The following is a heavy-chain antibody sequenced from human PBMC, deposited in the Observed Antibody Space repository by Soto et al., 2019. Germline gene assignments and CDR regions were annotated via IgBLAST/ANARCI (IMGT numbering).Heavy chain of an antibody. V-gene: IGHV4-39*07. Sequence: SETLSLTCTVSGGSISSSSYYWGWIRQPPGKGLEWIGDLSHSGSTYYNPSLKSRVTISVDTSKNQFSLKLSSVTAADTAVYYCARGLMDFWSGYYYYYYMDVWGKGTTVTVSS. D-gene: IGHD3-3*01. CDR1: GGSISSSSYY. CDR3: ARGLMDFWSGYYYYYYMDV. CDR2: LSHSGST. J-gene: IGHJ6*03.